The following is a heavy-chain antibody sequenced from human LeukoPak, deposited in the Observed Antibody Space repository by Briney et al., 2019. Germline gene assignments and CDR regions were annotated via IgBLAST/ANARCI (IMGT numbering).Heavy chain of an antibody. D-gene: IGHD2-21*02. J-gene: IGHJ5*02. CDR1: GASISSYY. CDR2: VDYSGST. CDR3: ARHYCGGDCYSGFNWFDP. V-gene: IGHV4-39*01. Sequence: SEPLSLTCTVSGASISSYYWGWIRQPPGKGLECIGSVDYSGSTYYNPSLKSRVIIFVDTSKNQFSLKLSSVTATDTAVYYCARHYCGGDCYSGFNWFDPWGQGTLVTVSS.